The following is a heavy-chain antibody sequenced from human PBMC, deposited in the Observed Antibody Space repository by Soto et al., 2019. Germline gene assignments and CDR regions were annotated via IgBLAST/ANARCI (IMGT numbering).Heavy chain of an antibody. J-gene: IGHJ6*02. D-gene: IGHD6-19*01. V-gene: IGHV1-2*04. Sequence: ASVKVSCKASGYTFTGYYMHWVRQALGQGLERMGWINPNSGGTNYAQKFQGWVTMTRDTSISTAYMELSRLRSDDTSVYYCARDLAAGRYYGMDVWGQGTTVTVSS. CDR3: ARDLAAGRYYGMDV. CDR2: INPNSGGT. CDR1: GYTFTGYY.